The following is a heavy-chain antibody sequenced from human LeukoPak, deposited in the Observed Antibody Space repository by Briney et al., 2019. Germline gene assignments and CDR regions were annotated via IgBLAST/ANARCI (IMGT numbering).Heavy chain of an antibody. J-gene: IGHJ6*02. V-gene: IGHV4-4*07. CDR3: ARPHSNLDYGMDV. D-gene: IGHD4-4*01. Sequence: ETLSLTCTVSGDSISSYYWSWIRQSAGKGLEWIGRIYTSGSTNFNPSLKSRVSMSVDTSKNQFSLKLSSVTAADTAVYYCARPHSNLDYGMDVWGQGTTVTVSS. CDR1: GDSISSYY. CDR2: IYTSGST.